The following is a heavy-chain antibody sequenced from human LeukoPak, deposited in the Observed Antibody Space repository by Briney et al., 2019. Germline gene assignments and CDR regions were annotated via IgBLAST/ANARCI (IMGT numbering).Heavy chain of an antibody. D-gene: IGHD1-26*01. CDR1: GFTFSSYS. CDR3: AKGNSGSYSQDWFDP. CDR2: ISSSSSYI. V-gene: IGHV3-21*04. Sequence: GGSLRLSCAASGFTFSSYSMNWVRQAPGKGLEWVSSISSSSSYIYYADSVKGRFTISRDNAKNSLYLQMNSLRAEDMAFYYCAKGNSGSYSQDWFDPWGQGTLVTVSS. J-gene: IGHJ5*02.